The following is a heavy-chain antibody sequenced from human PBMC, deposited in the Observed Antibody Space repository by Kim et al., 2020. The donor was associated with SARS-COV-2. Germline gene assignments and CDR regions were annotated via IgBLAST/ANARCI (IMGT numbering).Heavy chain of an antibody. J-gene: IGHJ1*01. CDR2: IIPIFGTA. V-gene: IGHV1-69*13. D-gene: IGHD1-26*01. Sequence: SVKVSCKASGGTFSSYAISWVRQAPGQGLEWMGGIIPIFGTANYAQKFQGRVTITADESTSTAYMELSSLRSEDTAVYYCARGAPVGVLRPYFQHWGQGTLVTVSS. CDR3: ARGAPVGVLRPYFQH. CDR1: GGTFSSYA.